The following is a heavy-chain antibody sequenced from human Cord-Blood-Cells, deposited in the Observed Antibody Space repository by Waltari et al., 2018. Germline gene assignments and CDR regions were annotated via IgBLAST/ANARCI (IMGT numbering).Heavy chain of an antibody. CDR1: GYTLTELS. J-gene: IGHJ3*02. CDR3: ATDPPQHPEVYGDYAFDI. CDR2: FDPEDGEK. D-gene: IGHD4-17*01. Sequence: QVQLVQSGAEVKKPGASVKVSCKVSGYTLTELSMHWVRQAPGKGLEWMGGFDPEDGEKIYEQKFQGRVTMTEDTSTDTAYMELSSLRSEDTAVYYCATDPPQHPEVYGDYAFDIWGQGTMVTVSS. V-gene: IGHV1-24*01.